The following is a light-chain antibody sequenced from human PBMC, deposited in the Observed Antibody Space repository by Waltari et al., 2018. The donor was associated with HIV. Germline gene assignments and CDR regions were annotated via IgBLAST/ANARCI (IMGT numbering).Light chain of an antibody. CDR1: SSDVGGYNY. CDR2: DVS. CDR3: SSYTSSITWV. V-gene: IGLV2-14*01. Sequence: QSDLTQPASVSGSPGQSHTISCTGTSSDVGGYNYVSWYQQHPGKAPKLMIYDVSNRPSGVSNRFSGSKSGNTASLTISGLQAEDEADYYCSSYTSSITWVFGGGTKLTVL. J-gene: IGLJ3*02.